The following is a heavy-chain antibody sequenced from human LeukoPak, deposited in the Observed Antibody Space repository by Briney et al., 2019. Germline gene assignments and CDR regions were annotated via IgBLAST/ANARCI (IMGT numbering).Heavy chain of an antibody. D-gene: IGHD5/OR15-5a*01. CDR3: ARAPDIMYAFDI. Sequence: RPSETLSLTCTVSGGSITSNIYYLGWIRQPPGKGLEWIGSLYYTRSTYCNTSLKRRVTISVDTSKNQVSLKLTYETAADTAVYYCARAPDIMYAFDIWGQGTMVTVSS. CDR1: GGSITSNIYY. V-gene: IGHV4-39*01. CDR2: LYYTRST. J-gene: IGHJ3*02.